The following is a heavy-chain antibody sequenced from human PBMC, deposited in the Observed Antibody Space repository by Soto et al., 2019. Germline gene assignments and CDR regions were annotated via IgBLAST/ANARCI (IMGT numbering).Heavy chain of an antibody. J-gene: IGHJ5*02. D-gene: IGHD1-26*01. CDR2: INPSGGST. V-gene: IGHV1-46*01. CDR3: AINPVGLNGDQ. CDR1: GYTFSNYY. Sequence: QVQLVQSGAEVKKPGASVTVSCKTSGYTFSNYYIYWVRQAPGQGLEWVAVINPSGGSTVYAQKFQGRVTVTGDTSTSTVYMELSSLMSEDTDVYFCAINPVGLNGDQWGQGPLVTVSS.